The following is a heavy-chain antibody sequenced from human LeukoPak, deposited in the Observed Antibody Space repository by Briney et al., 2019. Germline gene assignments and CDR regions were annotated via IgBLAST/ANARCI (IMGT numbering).Heavy chain of an antibody. J-gene: IGHJ4*02. Sequence: GASVKVSCKASGGTFSSYAISWVRQAPGQGLEWMGGIIPIFGTANYAQKFQGRVTITADEFTSTAYMELSSLRSEDTAVYYCAAASTYCSSTSCSTEYWGQGTLVTVSS. V-gene: IGHV1-69*13. CDR1: GGTFSSYA. CDR2: IIPIFGTA. CDR3: AAASTYCSSTSCSTEY. D-gene: IGHD2-2*02.